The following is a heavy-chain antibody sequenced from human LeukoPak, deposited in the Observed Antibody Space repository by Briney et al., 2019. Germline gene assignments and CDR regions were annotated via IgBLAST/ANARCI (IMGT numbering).Heavy chain of an antibody. Sequence: GGSLRLSCAASGFTVSSNYMSWVRQSPEKGVEGGSVMYSGGSTYYADSAKGRFTISRDNYTNTLYLQMNSLRAEDTAVYYCARDWRYYYGSGSPDYYYYGMDVWGQGTTVTVSS. CDR3: ARDWRYYYGSGSPDYYYYGMDV. V-gene: IGHV3-66*01. J-gene: IGHJ6*02. CDR2: MYSGGST. CDR1: GFTVSSNY. D-gene: IGHD3-10*01.